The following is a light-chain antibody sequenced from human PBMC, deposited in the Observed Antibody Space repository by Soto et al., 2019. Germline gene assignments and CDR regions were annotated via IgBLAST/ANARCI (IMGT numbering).Light chain of an antibody. CDR3: QQYGSSPTWT. J-gene: IGKJ1*01. V-gene: IGKV3-20*01. CDR2: GAS. CDR1: QSLSSNY. Sequence: EIVLTQSPGTLSLSPGERATLSCRASQSLSSNYLAWYQQKPGQAPRLLIYGASGRATGIPDRFSGSGSGTDFSLTISRLEPEDFAVYYCQQYGSSPTWTFGQGTKVEMK.